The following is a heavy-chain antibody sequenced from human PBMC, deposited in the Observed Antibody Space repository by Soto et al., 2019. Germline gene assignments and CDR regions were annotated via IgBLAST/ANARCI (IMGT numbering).Heavy chain of an antibody. Sequence: PGGSLRLSCAASGLTFSSYSMNWVRQAPGKGLEWVSYISSSSSTIYYADSVKGRFTISRDNAKNSLYLQMNSLRDEDTAVYYCARSNPLWFGELVFDYWGQGTLVTVSS. CDR2: ISSSSSTI. V-gene: IGHV3-48*02. J-gene: IGHJ4*02. CDR3: ARSNPLWFGELVFDY. CDR1: GLTFSSYS. D-gene: IGHD3-10*01.